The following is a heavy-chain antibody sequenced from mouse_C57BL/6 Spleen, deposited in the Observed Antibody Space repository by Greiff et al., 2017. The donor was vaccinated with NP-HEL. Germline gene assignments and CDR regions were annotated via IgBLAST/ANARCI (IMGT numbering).Heavy chain of an antibody. CDR3: ARDGPAFAY. CDR2: IYPGDGDT. CDR1: GYAFSSSW. V-gene: IGHV1-82*01. Sequence: QVQLQQSGPELVKPGASVKISCKASGYAFSSSWMNWVKQRPGKGLEWIGRIYPGDGDTNYNGKFKGKATLTADKSSSTAYMQLSSLTSEDSAVYFCARDGPAFAYWGQGTLVTVSA. D-gene: IGHD2-3*01. J-gene: IGHJ3*01.